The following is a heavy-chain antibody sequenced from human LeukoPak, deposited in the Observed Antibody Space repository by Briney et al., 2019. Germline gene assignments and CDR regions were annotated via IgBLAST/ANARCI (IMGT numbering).Heavy chain of an antibody. D-gene: IGHD4-17*01. V-gene: IGHV4-59*08. CDR2: IYYSGST. Sequence: SETLSLTCTVSGGSISSYYWSWIRQPPGKGLEWIGYIYYSGSTNYNPSLKSRVTISVDTSKNQFSLKLSSVTAADTAVYYCAGDYGDSRYVYWGQGTLVTVSS. CDR1: GGSISSYY. CDR3: AGDYGDSRYVY. J-gene: IGHJ4*02.